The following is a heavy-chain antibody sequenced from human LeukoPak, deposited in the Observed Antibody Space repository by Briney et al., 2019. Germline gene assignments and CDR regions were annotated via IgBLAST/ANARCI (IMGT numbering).Heavy chain of an antibody. J-gene: IGHJ3*02. D-gene: IGHD3-22*01. Sequence: KPSETLSLTCTVSGGSISSYYWSWIRQPPGKGLEWIGYIYYSGSTNYNPSLNSRVTISVDTSKNQFSLKLSSVTAADTAVYYCARDRAHYYDSSGHAFDIWGQGTMVTVSS. CDR2: IYYSGST. V-gene: IGHV4-59*01. CDR1: GGSISSYY. CDR3: ARDRAHYYDSSGHAFDI.